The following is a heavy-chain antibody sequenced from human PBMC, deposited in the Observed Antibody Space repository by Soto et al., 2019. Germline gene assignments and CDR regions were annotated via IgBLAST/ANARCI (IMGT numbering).Heavy chain of an antibody. Sequence: GASVKVSCKASGYTFTSYGISWVRQAPGQGLEWMGWISAYNGNTNYAQKLQGRVTMTTDTSTSTAYMELRSLRSDDTAVYYCARLEWINDYGDYPFLDYWGHGTLVTVSS. D-gene: IGHD4-17*01. CDR2: ISAYNGNT. CDR1: GYTFTSYG. V-gene: IGHV1-18*01. J-gene: IGHJ4*01. CDR3: ARLEWINDYGDYPFLDY.